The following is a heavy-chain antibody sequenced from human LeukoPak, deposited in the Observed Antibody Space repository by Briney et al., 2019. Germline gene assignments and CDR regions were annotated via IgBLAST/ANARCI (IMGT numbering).Heavy chain of an antibody. CDR1: GFTFSSYA. CDR3: AKAKSYYSNYDY. D-gene: IGHD4-11*01. V-gene: IGHV3-23*01. J-gene: IGHJ4*02. Sequence: GGSLRLSCAASGFTFSSYAMSWVRQAPGKGLEWVSAVSGSGGSTYYADSVKGRFTISRDNSKNTLYLQVNSLRAEDTAVYYCAKAKSYYSNYDYWGQGTLVTVSS. CDR2: VSGSGGST.